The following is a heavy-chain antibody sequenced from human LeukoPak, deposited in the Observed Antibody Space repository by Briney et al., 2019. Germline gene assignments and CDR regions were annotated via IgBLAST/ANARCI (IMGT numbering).Heavy chain of an antibody. J-gene: IGHJ4*02. CDR1: GGSISSSNYY. Sequence: SETLSLTCTVSGGSISSSNYYWGWIRQPPGKGLEWIGSIYYSGSTYYNPSLKSRVTISVDTSKNQFSLKLSSVTAADTAVYYCARGRLSLDYWGQGTLVTVSS. D-gene: IGHD1-1*01. CDR2: IYYSGST. CDR3: ARGRLSLDY. V-gene: IGHV4-39*01.